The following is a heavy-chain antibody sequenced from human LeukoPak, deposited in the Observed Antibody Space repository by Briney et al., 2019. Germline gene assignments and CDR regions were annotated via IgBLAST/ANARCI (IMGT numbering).Heavy chain of an antibody. V-gene: IGHV3-30*18. D-gene: IGHD6-13*01. J-gene: IGHJ4*02. CDR3: AKDGVLGAAAGTGHLDY. Sequence: GGSLRLSCAASGFTFSSYGMHWVRQAPGKGLEWVAVISYDGSNKYYADSVKGRFTISRDNSKNTLYLQMNSLRAEDTAVCYCAKDGVLGAAAGTGHLDYWGQGTLVTVSS. CDR2: ISYDGSNK. CDR1: GFTFSSYG.